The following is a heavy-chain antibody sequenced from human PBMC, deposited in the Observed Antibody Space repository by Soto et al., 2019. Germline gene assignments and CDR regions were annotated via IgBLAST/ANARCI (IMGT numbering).Heavy chain of an antibody. Sequence: SETLSLTCAVYGGSFSCYYWSWIRQPPGKGLEWIGEINHSGSTNYNPSLKSRVTISVDTSKNQFSLKLSSVTAADTAVYYCARGRDAMVRGVIVWFDPWGQGTLVTVSS. CDR3: ARGRDAMVRGVIVWFDP. D-gene: IGHD3-10*01. J-gene: IGHJ5*02. CDR1: GGSFSCYY. V-gene: IGHV4-34*01. CDR2: INHSGST.